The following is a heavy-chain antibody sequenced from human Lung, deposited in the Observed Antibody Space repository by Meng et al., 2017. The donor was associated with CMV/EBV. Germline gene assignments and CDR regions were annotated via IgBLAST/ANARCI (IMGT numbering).Heavy chain of an antibody. V-gene: IGHV3-48*03. CDR3: ARTRFFDWLLYPFAY. Sequence: GESLKISCAAPGFTFSSYEMNWVRQAPGKGREWVSYISSSGSTIYYADSVKGRFTISRDNAKNSLYLQMNSLRAEDTAVYYCARTRFFDWLLYPFAYGGKGTXVTVAS. CDR1: GFTFSSYE. CDR2: ISSSGSTI. J-gene: IGHJ4*02. D-gene: IGHD3-9*01.